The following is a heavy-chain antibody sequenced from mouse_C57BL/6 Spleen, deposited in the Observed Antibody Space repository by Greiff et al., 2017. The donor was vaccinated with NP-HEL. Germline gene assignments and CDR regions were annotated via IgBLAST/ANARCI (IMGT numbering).Heavy chain of an antibody. J-gene: IGHJ3*01. CDR3: AMGYYGSSLFAY. CDR1: GYTFTTYP. Sequence: VQLQESGAELVKPGASVKMSCKASGYTFTTYPIEWMKQNHGKSLEWIGNFHPYNDDTKYNEKFKGKATLTVEKSSSTVYLELSRLTSDDSAVYYCAMGYYGSSLFAYWGQGTLVTVSA. V-gene: IGHV1-47*01. CDR2: FHPYNDDT. D-gene: IGHD1-1*01.